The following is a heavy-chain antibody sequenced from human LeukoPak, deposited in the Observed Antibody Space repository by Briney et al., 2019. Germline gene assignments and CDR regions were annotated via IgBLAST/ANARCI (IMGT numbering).Heavy chain of an antibody. D-gene: IGHD3-3*01. CDR1: GFTFSAYA. CDR2: ISGNGGST. J-gene: IGHJ4*02. V-gene: IGHV3-23*01. CDR3: AKDHDFWSGYSDY. Sequence: GGSLRLSCAASGFTFSAYAMSWARQAPGKGLEWVSDISGNGGSTYYADSVKGRFTISRDNSKNTLYLQMNSLRAEDTAVYYCAKDHDFWSGYSDYWGQGTLVTASS.